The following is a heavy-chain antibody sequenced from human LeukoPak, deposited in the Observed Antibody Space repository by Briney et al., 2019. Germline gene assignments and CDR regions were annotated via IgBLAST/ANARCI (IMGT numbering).Heavy chain of an antibody. D-gene: IGHD3-22*01. J-gene: IGHJ4*02. V-gene: IGHV1-69*13. CDR3: AVGLYDSSGYYYPDY. CDR1: GYTFTSYA. Sequence: SVKVSCKASGYTFTSYAMNWVRQAPGQGLEWMGGIIPIFGTANYAQKFQGRVTITADESTSTAYMELSSLRSEDTAVYYCAVGLYDSSGYYYPDYWGQGTLVTVSS. CDR2: IIPIFGTA.